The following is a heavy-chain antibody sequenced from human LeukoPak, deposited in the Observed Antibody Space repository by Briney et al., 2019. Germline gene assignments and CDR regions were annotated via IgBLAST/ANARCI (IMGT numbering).Heavy chain of an antibody. V-gene: IGHV3-48*03. J-gene: IGHJ3*02. CDR2: ISSSDGKDI. D-gene: IGHD3-10*01. Sequence: PGGSLRLSCAASGFTFSSYEMNWVRQAPGKGLEWLSYISSSDGKDIYYADSVKGRFTISRDNAKNSLYLQMNSLRAEDTALYYCAKYGLAGSGRYHDASDIWGQGTMVTVSS. CDR3: AKYGLAGSGRYHDASDI. CDR1: GFTFSSYE.